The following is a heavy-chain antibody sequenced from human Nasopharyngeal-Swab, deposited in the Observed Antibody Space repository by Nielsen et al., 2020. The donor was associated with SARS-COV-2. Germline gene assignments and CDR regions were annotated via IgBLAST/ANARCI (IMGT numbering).Heavy chain of an antibody. V-gene: IGHV4-30-4*01. J-gene: IGHJ3*02. CDR2: IYYSGST. D-gene: IGHD6-13*01. Sequence: SETLSLTCTVSGGSISSGDYYWSWIRQPPGKGLEWIGYIYYSGSTYYNPSLKSRVTISVDKSKNQFSLKLSSVTAADTAVYYCARVRQLPSIAAAGPDAPDAFDIWGQGTMVTVSS. CDR1: GGSISSGDYY. CDR3: ARVRQLPSIAAAGPDAPDAFDI.